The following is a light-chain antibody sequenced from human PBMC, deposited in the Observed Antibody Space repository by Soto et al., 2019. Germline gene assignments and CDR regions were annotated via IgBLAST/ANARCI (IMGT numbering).Light chain of an antibody. CDR2: GAS. CDR3: QQYWSSPST. J-gene: IGKJ1*01. CDR1: QTVTSNY. V-gene: IGKV3-20*01. Sequence: EIVLTQSPGTLSLSPGERATLSCRASQTVTSNYLAWYQRKPGQAPRLLIYGASSRSTGIPDRFSGSGSGTDFTLTITRLEPEDFAVYFFQQYWSSPSTFGQWTKVEIK.